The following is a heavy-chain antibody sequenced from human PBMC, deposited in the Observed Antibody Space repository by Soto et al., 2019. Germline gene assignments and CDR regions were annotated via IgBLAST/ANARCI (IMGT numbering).Heavy chain of an antibody. J-gene: IGHJ6*02. CDR1: GGSISSYY. Sequence: LSLTCTVSGGSISSYYWSWIRQPPGKGLEWIGYIYYSGSTNYNPSLKSRVTISVDTSKNQFSLKLSSVTAADTAVYYCAREYYYGSGSQTASMDVWGQGTTVTVSS. CDR3: AREYYYGSGSQTASMDV. V-gene: IGHV4-59*12. D-gene: IGHD3-10*01. CDR2: IYYSGST.